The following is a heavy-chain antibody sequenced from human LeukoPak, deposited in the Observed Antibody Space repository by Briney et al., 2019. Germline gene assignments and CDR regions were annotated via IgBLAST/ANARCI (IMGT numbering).Heavy chain of an antibody. CDR2: IYHSGST. CDR1: GGSISSGGYY. Sequence: SQTLSLTCTVSGGSISSGGYYWSWIRQPPGKGLEWIGYIYHSGSTNYNPSLKSRVTISVDTSKNQFSLKLSSVTAADTAVYYCARGLDYYDSSGYYYGYAFDIWGQGTMVTVSS. J-gene: IGHJ3*02. D-gene: IGHD3-22*01. V-gene: IGHV4-30-2*05. CDR3: ARGLDYYDSSGYYYGYAFDI.